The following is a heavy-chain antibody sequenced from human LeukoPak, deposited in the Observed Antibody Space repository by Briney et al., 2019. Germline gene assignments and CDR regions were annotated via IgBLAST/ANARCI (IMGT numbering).Heavy chain of an antibody. Sequence: SVKVPCKASGYTFTSYDINWVRQATGQGLEWMGWIIPILGIANYAQKFQGRVTITADKSTSTAYMELSSLRSEDTAVYYCARVRTTVTTGADADPWGQGTLVTVSS. J-gene: IGHJ5*02. CDR3: ARVRTTVTTGADADP. D-gene: IGHD4-17*01. CDR1: GYTFTSYD. CDR2: IIPILGIA. V-gene: IGHV1-69*10.